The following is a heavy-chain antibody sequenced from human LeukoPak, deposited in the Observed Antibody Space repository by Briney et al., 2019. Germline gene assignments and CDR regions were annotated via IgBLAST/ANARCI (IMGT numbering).Heavy chain of an antibody. V-gene: IGHV4-39*07. Sequence: SETLSLTCTVSGGSISSSTYSWAWIRQPPGKGLEWIGSIFYSGSTYYNPSLKSRVTMSVDTSKNQFSLKLSSVTAADTAVYYCARANAAAAPYYFDYWGQGTLVTVSS. CDR2: IFYSGST. D-gene: IGHD6-13*01. J-gene: IGHJ4*02. CDR3: ARANAAAAPYYFDY. CDR1: GGSISSSTYS.